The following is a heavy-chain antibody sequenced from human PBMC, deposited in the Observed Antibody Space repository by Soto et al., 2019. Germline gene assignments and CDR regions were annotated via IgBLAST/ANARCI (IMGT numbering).Heavy chain of an antibody. CDR2: IIPIFGTA. V-gene: IGHV1-69*13. CDR3: ARGKKEDYYDSSGYYDHWLDN. J-gene: IGHJ4*02. Sequence: ASVKVSCKASGGTFSSYAISWVRQAPGQGLEWMGGIIPIFGTANYAQKFQGRVTITADESTSTAYMELSSLRSEDTAVYYCARGKKEDYYDSSGYYDHWLDNWGQGTLVTVSS. CDR1: GGTFSSYA. D-gene: IGHD3-22*01.